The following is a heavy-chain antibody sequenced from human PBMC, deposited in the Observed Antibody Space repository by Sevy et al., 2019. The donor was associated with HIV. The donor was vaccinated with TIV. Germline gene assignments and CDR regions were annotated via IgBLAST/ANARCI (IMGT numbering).Heavy chain of an antibody. D-gene: IGHD3-3*01. V-gene: IGHV3-48*03. J-gene: IGHJ6*04. CDR2: ISSSGSTI. CDR1: GFTFSSYE. Sequence: GGSLRLSCAASGFTFSSYEMNWVRQAPGKGLEWVSYISSSGSTIYYADSVKGRFTISRDNAKNSLYLQMNSLRAEDTAVYYCARDRAVTAGSSEALAWGGKGTMVTVSS. CDR3: ARDRAVTAGSSEALAW.